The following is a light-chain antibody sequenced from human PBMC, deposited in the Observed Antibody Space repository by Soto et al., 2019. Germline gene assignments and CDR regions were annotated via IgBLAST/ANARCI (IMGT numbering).Light chain of an antibody. Sequence: DIQMTQSPSSLSASVGDRVTITCRASQSISGYLNWYQQKPGKAPKLLIYAASSLQSGVPSRFSGSGSGTDFTLTISSLQPEDFATYYCQQSYSTPWTFGQGTQVEIK. CDR2: AAS. CDR3: QQSYSTPWT. J-gene: IGKJ1*01. CDR1: QSISGY. V-gene: IGKV1-39*01.